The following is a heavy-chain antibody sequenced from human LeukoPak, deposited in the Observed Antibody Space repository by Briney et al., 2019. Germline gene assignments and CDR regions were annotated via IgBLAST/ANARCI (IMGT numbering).Heavy chain of an antibody. D-gene: IGHD2-21*01. J-gene: IGHJ6*02. CDR3: ARDRLLFRDYYGMDV. V-gene: IGHV3-74*01. CDR2: INNDGSGT. Sequence: GGSLRLSCAASGFTFSSYWMHWVRQAPGKGPVWVSRINNDGSGTTYADSVKGRFTTSRDNAKSSLYLQMNSLRAEDTAVYYCARDRLLFRDYYGMDVWGQGTTVTVSS. CDR1: GFTFSSYW.